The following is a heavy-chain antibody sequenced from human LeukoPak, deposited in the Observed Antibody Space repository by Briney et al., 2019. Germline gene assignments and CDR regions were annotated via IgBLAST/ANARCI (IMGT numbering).Heavy chain of an antibody. CDR2: ISSYNGNT. Sequence: GASVNVSCTSSVYTFTSYAVTWVRQAPGQGREWMGWISSYNGNTHYAQKLQGRVTMTTDTSTTTAYTDLRSLRSDATAVYYCARHTGNYYGDYYFDYWGQGTLITVSS. D-gene: IGHD3-10*01. CDR1: VYTFTSYA. J-gene: IGHJ4*02. V-gene: IGHV1-18*01. CDR3: ARHTGNYYGDYYFDY.